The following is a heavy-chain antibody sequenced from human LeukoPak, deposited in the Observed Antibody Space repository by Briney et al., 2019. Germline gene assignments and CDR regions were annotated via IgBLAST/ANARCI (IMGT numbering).Heavy chain of an antibody. D-gene: IGHD3-16*01. CDR3: ARGGGDSLLQNWFDP. CDR2: TNPNSGGT. J-gene: IGHJ5*02. Sequence: ASVKVSCKASGYTFTGYYMHWVRQAPGQGLEWMGRTNPNSGGTNYAQKFQGRVTITRDTSISTAYMELSRLRSDDTAVYYCARGGGDSLLQNWFDPWGQGTLVTVSS. V-gene: IGHV1-2*06. CDR1: GYTFTGYY.